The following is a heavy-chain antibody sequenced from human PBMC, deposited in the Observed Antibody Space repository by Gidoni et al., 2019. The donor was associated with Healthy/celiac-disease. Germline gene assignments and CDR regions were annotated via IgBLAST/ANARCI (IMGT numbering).Heavy chain of an antibody. J-gene: IGHJ6*02. CDR3: ARENFWAYTSCGVDYYYYGMDV. CDR2: ISRSGSSI. CDR1: GFAFRLFE. V-gene: IGHV3-48*03. Sequence: VHLVASWGGLVQPGGSLRLSCAASGFAFRLFEMSWVRQAPGKGLEGVAYISRSGSSIYYADAVKGRFTISRDNAKNSLYMQMNSLRAEDTAVYYCARENFWAYTSCGVDYYYYGMDVWGQGTTVTVSS. D-gene: IGHD3-3*01.